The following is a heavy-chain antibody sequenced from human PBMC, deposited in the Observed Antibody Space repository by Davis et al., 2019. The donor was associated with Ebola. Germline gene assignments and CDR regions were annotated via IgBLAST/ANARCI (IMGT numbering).Heavy chain of an antibody. CDR3: AREEGSSRWQNNWFDY. CDR2: IWYEGTDG. Sequence: GGSLRLSCEASGFSFDAYAMHWVRQAPGKWLEWVSSIWYEGTDGNYADSVRGRFIISRDDSKNTLYLQMNSLRVEDTAIYYCAREEGSSRWQNNWFDYWGQGTLVTVSS. CDR1: GFSFDAYA. J-gene: IGHJ5*01. D-gene: IGHD2-2*01. V-gene: IGHV3-33*08.